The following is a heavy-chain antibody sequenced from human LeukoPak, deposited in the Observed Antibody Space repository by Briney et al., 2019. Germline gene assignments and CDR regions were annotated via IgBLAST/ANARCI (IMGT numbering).Heavy chain of an antibody. CDR1: GFTFSSYA. CDR2: ISGSGGST. V-gene: IGHV3-23*01. Sequence: GGALRLSCAASGFTFSSYAMSWVRQATGKGLEWVSAISGSGGSTYYADSVKGRFTISRDNSKNTLYLQMNSLRAEDTAVYYCAKALFAITVGGVPSGFDYWGQGTLVTVSS. CDR3: AKALFAITVGGVPSGFDY. D-gene: IGHD3-16*01. J-gene: IGHJ4*02.